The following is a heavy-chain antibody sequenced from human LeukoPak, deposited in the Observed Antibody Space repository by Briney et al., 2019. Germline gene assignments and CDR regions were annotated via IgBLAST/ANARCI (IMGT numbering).Heavy chain of an antibody. Sequence: GGSLRLSCAASGFTFDDYAMHWVRQAPGKGLEWVSGISWNSGSIGYADSVKGRFTISRDNAKNSLYLQMNSLRAEDTALYYCAKDKAAAGRCMDVWGQGTTVTVSS. D-gene: IGHD6-13*01. J-gene: IGHJ6*02. CDR3: AKDKAAAGRCMDV. CDR2: ISWNSGSI. V-gene: IGHV3-9*01. CDR1: GFTFDDYA.